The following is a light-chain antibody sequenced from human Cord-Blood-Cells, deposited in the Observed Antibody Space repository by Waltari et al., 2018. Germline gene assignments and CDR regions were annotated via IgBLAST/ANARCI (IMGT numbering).Light chain of an antibody. CDR2: AAS. CDR3: QQSYSTPFT. CDR1: QSISSY. Sequence: DIQMTQSPSSLSASVGARVTITCRASQSISSYLNWYQQKPGKAPKLLIYAASSLQSGVPSRFSGSGSGTDFTLTISSLQPEDFATYYCQQSYSTPFTFGPGTKVDSK. J-gene: IGKJ3*01. V-gene: IGKV1-39*01.